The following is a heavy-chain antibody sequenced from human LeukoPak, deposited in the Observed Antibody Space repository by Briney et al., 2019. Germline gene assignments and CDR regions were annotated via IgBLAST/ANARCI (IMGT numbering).Heavy chain of an antibody. CDR3: AREGLPPYFAPFDP. Sequence: ETLSLTCTVSDGSISHYYWNWVRQAPGKGLEWVSSISSSSSYIYYADSVKGRFTISRDNAKNSLYLQMNGLRAEDTAVYYCAREGLPPYFAPFDPWGQGTLVTVSS. D-gene: IGHD3-9*01. J-gene: IGHJ5*02. CDR1: DGSISHYY. V-gene: IGHV3-21*01. CDR2: ISSSSSYI.